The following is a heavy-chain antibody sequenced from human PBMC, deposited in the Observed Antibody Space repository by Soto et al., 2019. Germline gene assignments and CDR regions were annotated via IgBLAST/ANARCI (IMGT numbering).Heavy chain of an antibody. CDR1: GYTFTSYA. D-gene: IGHD6-13*01. CDR3: ARELPAGTFDI. V-gene: IGHV1-3*01. Sequence: QVQLVQSGAEVKKPGASVKVSCKASGYTFTSYAMHWVRQAPGQRLKWMGWINAGNGNTKYSQKFQGRVTITRDTSASTAYMELSRLRSEDTAVYYCARELPAGTFDIWGQGTMVPVSS. CDR2: INAGNGNT. J-gene: IGHJ3*02.